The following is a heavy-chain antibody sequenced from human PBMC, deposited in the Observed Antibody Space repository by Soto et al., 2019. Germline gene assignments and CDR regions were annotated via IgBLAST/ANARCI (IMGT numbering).Heavy chain of an antibody. D-gene: IGHD3-22*01. V-gene: IGHV1-18*01. CDR1: GYTFTSYG. J-gene: IGHJ4*02. Sequence: ASVKVSCKASGYTFTSYGISWVRQAPGQGLEWMGWISAYNGNTNYAQKLQGRVTMTTDTSTSTAYMGLRSLRSDDTAVYYCARDWYYYDSSGYSDYWGQGTLVTVSS. CDR3: ARDWYYYDSSGYSDY. CDR2: ISAYNGNT.